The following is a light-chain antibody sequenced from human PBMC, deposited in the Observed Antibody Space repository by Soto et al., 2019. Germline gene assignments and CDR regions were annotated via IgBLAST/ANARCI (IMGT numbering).Light chain of an antibody. Sequence: DIQMTQSPSSLSASVGDRVTITCRASQDINNSLAWYQQRPGKVPKLLIYAASTLQSGVPSRFSGSVSGTDFTLTISSLQPEYVASYYCQKYEIAPRPFGGGTRVEVK. J-gene: IGKJ4*01. V-gene: IGKV1-27*01. CDR2: AAS. CDR1: QDINNS. CDR3: QKYEIAPRP.